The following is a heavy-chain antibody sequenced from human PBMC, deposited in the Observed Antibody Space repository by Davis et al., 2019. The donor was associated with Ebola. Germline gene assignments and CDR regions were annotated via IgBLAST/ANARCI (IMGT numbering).Heavy chain of an antibody. Sequence: HSQTLSLTCAISGDSVSSNTAAWNWIRQSPSRGLEWLGRTYYRSKWYNDYAVSVKSRIIFNPDTSKNQISLQLNSVTPEDSAVYYCARDHLGAGPPLDHWGQGTLVTVSS. D-gene: IGHD1-26*01. CDR2: TYYRSKWYN. V-gene: IGHV6-1*01. CDR3: ARDHLGAGPPLDH. CDR1: GDSVSSNTAA. J-gene: IGHJ4*02.